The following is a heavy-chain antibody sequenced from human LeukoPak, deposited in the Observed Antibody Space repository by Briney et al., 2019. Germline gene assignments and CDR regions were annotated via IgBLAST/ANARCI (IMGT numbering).Heavy chain of an antibody. J-gene: IGHJ4*02. D-gene: IGHD6-13*01. CDR1: GFTFSSYG. Sequence: PGRSLRLSCAASGFTFSSYGMHWVRQAPGKGLEWVAVIWYDGSNKYYADSVKGRFTISRDNSKNTLYLQMNSMRAEDTAVYYCASIAAAGTGYWGQGTLVTVSS. CDR2: IWYDGSNK. V-gene: IGHV3-33*01. CDR3: ASIAAAGTGY.